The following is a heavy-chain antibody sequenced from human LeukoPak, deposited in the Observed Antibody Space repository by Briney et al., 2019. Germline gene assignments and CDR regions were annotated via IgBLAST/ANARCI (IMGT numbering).Heavy chain of an antibody. D-gene: IGHD3-9*01. V-gene: IGHV4-39*01. CDR1: GGSISSSSYY. CDR3: ARGRNDILTGYYYYYYYGMDV. CDR2: VYYSGIT. Sequence: SETLSLTCTVSGGSISSSSYYWGWIRQPPGKGLEWIVNVYYSGITYYNPSLKSRVIISLDTPKSQFSLKLSSVTAADTAVYYCARGRNDILTGYYYYYYYGMDVWGQGTTVTVSS. J-gene: IGHJ6*02.